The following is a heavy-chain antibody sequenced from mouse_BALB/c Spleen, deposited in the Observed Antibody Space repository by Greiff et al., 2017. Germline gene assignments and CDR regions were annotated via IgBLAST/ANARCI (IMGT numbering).Heavy chain of an antibody. D-gene: IGHD2-4*01. Sequence: EVKLMESGGGLVQPGGSLKLSCAASGFDFSRYWMSWVRQAPGKGLEWIGEINPDSSTINYTPSLKDKFIISRDNAKNTLYLQMSKVRSEDTALYYCARPGDYDGRDYYAMDYWGQGTSVTVSS. V-gene: IGHV4-1*02. CDR3: ARPGDYDGRDYYAMDY. J-gene: IGHJ4*01. CDR1: GFDFSRYW. CDR2: INPDSSTI.